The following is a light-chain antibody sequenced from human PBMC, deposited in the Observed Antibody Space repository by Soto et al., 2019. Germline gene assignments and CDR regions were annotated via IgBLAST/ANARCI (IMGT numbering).Light chain of an antibody. J-gene: IGLJ1*01. V-gene: IGLV2-14*01. Sequence: QSALTQPASASGYPGQSITISCTGTSSDVGGSNYVSWYQQYPGKVPKLLINKVSNRPSGVSNRFSGSKSAYTASLTISGLQAEDEADYFCTSSTTDSLYVFGTGTK. CDR2: KVS. CDR1: SSDVGGSNY. CDR3: TSSTTDSLYV.